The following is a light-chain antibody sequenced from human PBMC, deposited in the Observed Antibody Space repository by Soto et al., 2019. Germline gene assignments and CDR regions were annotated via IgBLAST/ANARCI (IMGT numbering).Light chain of an antibody. CDR3: QSYDSSKHVGV. Sequence: NFMLTQPHSVSESPGKTVTISCTRSSGSIASNYVQWYQQRPGSAPTTVIYEDNQRPSGVPDRFSGSIDSSSNSASLTISGLKTEDEADYYCQSYDSSKHVGVFGGGTKLTVL. J-gene: IGLJ2*01. CDR1: SGSIASNY. V-gene: IGLV6-57*03. CDR2: EDN.